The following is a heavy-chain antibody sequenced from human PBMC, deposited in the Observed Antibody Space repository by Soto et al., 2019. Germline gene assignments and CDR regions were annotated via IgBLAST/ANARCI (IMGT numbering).Heavy chain of an antibody. Sequence: GGSLRLSCAASGFTFSGYAMTWVRQAPGKGLEWVANIRQDGSDKYYVGSVKGRFTISRDNAKKSLYLQMNSLRAEDTAVYYCAGERGGPTTSAFDIWGQGTMVTVSS. V-gene: IGHV3-7*04. CDR2: IRQDGSDK. D-gene: IGHD1-26*01. J-gene: IGHJ3*02. CDR1: GFTFSGYA. CDR3: AGERGGPTTSAFDI.